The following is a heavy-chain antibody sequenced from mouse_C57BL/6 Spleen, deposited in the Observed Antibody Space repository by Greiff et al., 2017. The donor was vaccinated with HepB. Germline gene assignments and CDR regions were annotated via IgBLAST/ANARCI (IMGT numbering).Heavy chain of an antibody. CDR3: ARHEAFITTGYFDV. V-gene: IGHV1-62-2*01. J-gene: IGHJ1*03. D-gene: IGHD1-1*01. CDR1: GYTFTEYT. Sequence: VQRVESGAELVKPGASVKLSCKASGYTFTEYTIHWVKQRSGQGLEWIGWFYPGSGSIKYNENFKDKATLTADNSSSTVYMELSRLTSEDSAGYFCARHEAFITTGYFDVWGTGTTVTVSS. CDR2: FYPGSGSI.